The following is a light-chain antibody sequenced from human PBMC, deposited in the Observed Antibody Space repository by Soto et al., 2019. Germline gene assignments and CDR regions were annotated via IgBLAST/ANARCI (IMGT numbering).Light chain of an antibody. CDR2: GAS. V-gene: IGKV3-11*01. CDR1: QSVSSN. Sequence: IALTQSPATLSVSPGERATLSCRASQSVSSNLAWYQQKPGQAPRLLIYGASTRATGVPARFSGSGSGTDFTLTISSVEPDDFAVYYCQQRSNWPPITFGQGTRLETK. CDR3: QQRSNWPPIT. J-gene: IGKJ5*01.